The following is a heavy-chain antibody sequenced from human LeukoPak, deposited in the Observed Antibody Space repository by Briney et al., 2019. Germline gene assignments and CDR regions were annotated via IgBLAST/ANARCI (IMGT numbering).Heavy chain of an antibody. D-gene: IGHD3-10*02. Sequence: PGGSLRLSFAASGFTFSTYGMHWVRQAPGKGLEWVAFIRNDGSNKYYADSVKGRFTISRDNSKNTLYLQMNSLRPEDTAVYYCAKRDDYTMYGLDYWGQGALVTVSS. CDR3: AKRDDYTMYGLDY. CDR1: GFTFSTYG. V-gene: IGHV3-30*02. J-gene: IGHJ4*02. CDR2: IRNDGSNK.